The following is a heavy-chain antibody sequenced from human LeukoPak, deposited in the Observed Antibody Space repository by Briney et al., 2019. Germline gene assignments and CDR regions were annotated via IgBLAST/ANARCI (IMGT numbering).Heavy chain of an antibody. CDR1: GGSISSYY. J-gene: IGHJ4*02. CDR3: ARAPKWELLLGPSYYFDY. V-gene: IGHV4-4*07. D-gene: IGHD1-26*01. CDR2: FYSSVST. Sequence: SETLSLTCTVSGGSISSYYWSWIRQPAGKGLEWIGRFYSSVSTNYNPSLKSRITMSVDTSKNQFSLKLSSVTAADTAVYYCARAPKWELLLGPSYYFDYWGQGTLVTVSS.